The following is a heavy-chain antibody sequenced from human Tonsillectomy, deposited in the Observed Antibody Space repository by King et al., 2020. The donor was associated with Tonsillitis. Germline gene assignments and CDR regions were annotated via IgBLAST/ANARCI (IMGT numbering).Heavy chain of an antibody. V-gene: IGHV3-21*01. CDR3: AREGDSSSWYLGDYYYYGMDV. D-gene: IGHD6-13*01. Sequence: VQLVESGGGLVKPGGSLRLSCAASGFTFSSYSMNWVRQAPGKGLEWVSSISSSSSYIYYADSVKGRFTISRDNAKNSLYLQMNSLRAEDTAVYYCAREGDSSSWYLGDYYYYGMDVWGKGTTVTVSS. CDR2: ISSSSSYI. J-gene: IGHJ6*04. CDR1: GFTFSSYS.